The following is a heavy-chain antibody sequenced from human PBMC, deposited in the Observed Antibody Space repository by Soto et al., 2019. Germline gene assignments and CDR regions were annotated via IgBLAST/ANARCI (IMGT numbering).Heavy chain of an antibody. CDR2: IYHSGST. CDR3: ARDIYCTNGVCPNWFDT. CDR1: GYSISSGYY. J-gene: IGHJ5*02. V-gene: IGHV4-38-2*02. Sequence: PSETLSLTCAVSGYSISSGYYWGWIRQPPGKGLEWIGSIYHSGSTYYPPSLKSRVTISVDTSKNQFSLKLSSVTAADTAVYYCARDIYCTNGVCPNWFDTWGQGTLVTVS. D-gene: IGHD2-8*01.